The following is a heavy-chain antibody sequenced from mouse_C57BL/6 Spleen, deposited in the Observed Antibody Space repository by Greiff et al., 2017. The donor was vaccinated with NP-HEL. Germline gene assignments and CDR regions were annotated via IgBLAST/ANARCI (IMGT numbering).Heavy chain of an antibody. CDR3: ARPSSGSGYYLDY. J-gene: IGHJ2*01. CDR2: IHPNSGST. CDR1: GYTFTSYW. D-gene: IGHD1-3*01. V-gene: IGHV1-64*01. Sequence: QVQLQQPGAELVKPGASVKLSCKASGYTFTSYWMHWVKQRPGQGLEWIGMIHPNSGSTNYNEKFKSKATLTVDKSSSTAYMQLRSLTSEDSAVYFCARPSSGSGYYLDYWGQGTTLTVSS.